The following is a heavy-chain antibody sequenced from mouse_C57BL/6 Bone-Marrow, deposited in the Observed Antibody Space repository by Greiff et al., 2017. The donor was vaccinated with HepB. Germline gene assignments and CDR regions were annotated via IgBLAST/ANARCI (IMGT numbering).Heavy chain of an antibody. Sequence: DVMLVESGGGLVQPGGSMKLSCVASGFTFSNYWMNWVRQSPEKGLEWVAQIRLKSDNYATHYAESVKGRFTISRDDSKSSVYLQMNNLRAEDTGIYYCTGVTTPYYYAMDYWGQGTSVTVSS. CDR3: TGVTTPYYYAMDY. CDR1: GFTFSNYW. V-gene: IGHV6-3*01. J-gene: IGHJ4*01. D-gene: IGHD2-1*01. CDR2: IRLKSDNYAT.